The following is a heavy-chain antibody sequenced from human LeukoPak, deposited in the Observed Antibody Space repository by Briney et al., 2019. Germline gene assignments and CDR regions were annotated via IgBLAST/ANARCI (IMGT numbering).Heavy chain of an antibody. J-gene: IGHJ5*02. Sequence: ASVKVSCKASGYTFTSYGISWVRQAPGQGLEWMGWISAYNGNTNYAQKLQGRVTMTTDTSTSTAYMELRSLRSDDTAVYYCARGDYDYVWGSYRDHWFDPWGQGTLVPVSS. D-gene: IGHD3-16*02. CDR2: ISAYNGNT. CDR3: ARGDYDYVWGSYRDHWFDP. CDR1: GYTFTSYG. V-gene: IGHV1-18*01.